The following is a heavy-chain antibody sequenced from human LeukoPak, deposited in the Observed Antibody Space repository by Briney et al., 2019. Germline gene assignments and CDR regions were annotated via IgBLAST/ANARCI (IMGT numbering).Heavy chain of an antibody. CDR3: ARDHNYAFDN. Sequence: GGSLRLSCAASGFTFSDYSMNWVRQAPGKGLEWISWIGISSGNTKYADSVKGRFTISGDNAKNSLYLQVNSLRVEDTAVYYCARDHNYAFDNWGQGTLVTVSS. D-gene: IGHD1-1*01. V-gene: IGHV3-48*04. J-gene: IGHJ4*02. CDR1: GFTFSDYS. CDR2: IGISSGNT.